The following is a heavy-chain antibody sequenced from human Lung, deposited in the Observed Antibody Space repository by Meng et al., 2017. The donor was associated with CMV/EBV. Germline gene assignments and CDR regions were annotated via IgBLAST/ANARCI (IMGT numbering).Heavy chain of an antibody. CDR2: ISNSGST. CDR1: GGSISTYY. Sequence: SDTLSLTFTVSGGSISTYYWNWLRQLPGKGLEWIGYISNSGSTDYNPSLKSRVTISVDTSKNQFSLKLTSVTAADTAVYYCARFDMDVEGYYGLDVWGQGTRVTVSS. J-gene: IGHJ6*02. D-gene: IGHD2-15*01. V-gene: IGHV4-59*01. CDR3: ARFDMDVEGYYGLDV.